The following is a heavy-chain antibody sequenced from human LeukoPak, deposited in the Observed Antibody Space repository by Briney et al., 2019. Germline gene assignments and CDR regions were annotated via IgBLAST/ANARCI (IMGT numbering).Heavy chain of an antibody. CDR3: AKATCSSECFYIMDV. CDR1: GFTSSHFA. Sequence: GGSLRLSCAASGFTSSHFAMNWVRQAPGKGLECVSSISGSTGRAYYADSVKGRFTISRDDSKNTVYLKMNSLRAEDTALYFCAKATCSSECFYIMDVWGQGTMVTVSS. J-gene: IGHJ6*02. V-gene: IGHV3-23*01. D-gene: IGHD6-13*01. CDR2: ISGSTGRA.